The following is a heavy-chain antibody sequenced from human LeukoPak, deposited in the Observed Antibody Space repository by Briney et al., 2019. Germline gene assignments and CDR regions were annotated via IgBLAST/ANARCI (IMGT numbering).Heavy chain of an antibody. CDR1: GGSISSSSYY. CDR2: IYYSGST. Sequence: SETLSLTCTVSGGSISSSSYYWGWIRQPPGKGLEWIGSIYYSGSTYYNPSLKSRVTISVDASKNQFSLKLSSVTAADTAVYYCARDLWDSSGYYSRGFDYWGQGTLVTVSS. V-gene: IGHV4-39*07. D-gene: IGHD3-22*01. J-gene: IGHJ4*02. CDR3: ARDLWDSSGYYSRGFDY.